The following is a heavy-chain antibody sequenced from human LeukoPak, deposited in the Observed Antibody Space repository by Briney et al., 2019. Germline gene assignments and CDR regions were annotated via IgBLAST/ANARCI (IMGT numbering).Heavy chain of an antibody. CDR3: ARTGDYSNPGPLGHFDY. D-gene: IGHD4-11*01. CDR2: IYYSGST. Sequence: NPSETLSLTCTVSGGSISSSSYYWGWIRQPPGKGLEWIGSIYYSGSTYYNPSLKSRVTISVDTSKNQFSLKLSSVTAADTAVYYCARTGDYSNPGPLGHFDYWGQGTLVTVSS. V-gene: IGHV4-39*01. J-gene: IGHJ4*02. CDR1: GGSISSSSYY.